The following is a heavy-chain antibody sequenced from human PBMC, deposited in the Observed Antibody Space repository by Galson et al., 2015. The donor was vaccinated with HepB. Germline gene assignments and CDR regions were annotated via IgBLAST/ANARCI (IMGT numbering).Heavy chain of an antibody. CDR2: IYPGDSDT. V-gene: IGHV5-51*03. CDR1: GYSFTSYW. D-gene: IGHD6-19*01. CDR3: TRRVAVAVGSNWFDP. Sequence: QSGAEVKKPGESLKISCKGSGYSFTSYWIGWVRQMPGKGLEWMGIIYPGDSDTRYSPSFQGQVTISADKSISTAYLQWSSLKASDTAMYYCTRRVAVAVGSNWFDPWGQGTLVTVSS. J-gene: IGHJ5*02.